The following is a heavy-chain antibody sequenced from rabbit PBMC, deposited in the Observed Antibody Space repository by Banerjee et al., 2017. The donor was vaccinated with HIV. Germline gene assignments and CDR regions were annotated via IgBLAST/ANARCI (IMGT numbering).Heavy chain of an antibody. D-gene: IGHD8-1*01. CDR1: GFSFSSSSW. Sequence: EESGGDLVKPEGSLTLTCTASGFSFSSSSWICWVRQAPGKGLEWIACVYGGDGTTAYARWAKGRFTFSKASSKVALKTTSLTPADTAAYFCARHPASSLTLRGPGTLVTVS. CDR3: ARHPASSLTL. CDR2: VYGGDGTT. J-gene: IGHJ4*01. V-gene: IGHV1S45*01.